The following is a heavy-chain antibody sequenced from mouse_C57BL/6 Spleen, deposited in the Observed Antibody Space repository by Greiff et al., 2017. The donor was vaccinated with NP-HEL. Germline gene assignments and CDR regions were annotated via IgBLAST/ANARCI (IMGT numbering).Heavy chain of an antibody. Sequence: EVKVVESEGGLVQPGSSMKLSCTASGFTFSDYYMAWVRQVPEKGLEWVANINYDGSSTYYLDSLKSRFIISRDNAKNILYLQMSGLKSEDTATYYCARDQLGQGFDYWGQGTTLTVSS. CDR3: ARDQLGQGFDY. CDR2: INYDGSST. D-gene: IGHD3-3*01. CDR1: GFTFSDYY. V-gene: IGHV5-16*01. J-gene: IGHJ2*01.